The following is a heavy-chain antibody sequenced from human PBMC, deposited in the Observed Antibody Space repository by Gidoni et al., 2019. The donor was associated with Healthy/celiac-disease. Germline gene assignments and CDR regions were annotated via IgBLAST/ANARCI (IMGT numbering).Heavy chain of an antibody. CDR2: IIPICGTA. Sequence: QVQLVQSGAEVKKPGSSVKVSCKASGGTFSSYALSWVRQAPGQGLEWRGGIIPICGTANYAQKFQGRVTITADESTSTAYMELSSLRSEDTAVYYCAREDGAWRGLGGMDVWGQGTTVTVSS. J-gene: IGHJ6*02. CDR3: AREDGAWRGLGGMDV. V-gene: IGHV1-69*01. CDR1: GGTFSSYA. D-gene: IGHD3-3*01.